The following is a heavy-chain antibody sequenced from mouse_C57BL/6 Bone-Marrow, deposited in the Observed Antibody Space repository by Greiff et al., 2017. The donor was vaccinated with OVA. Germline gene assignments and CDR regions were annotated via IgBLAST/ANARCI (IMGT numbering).Heavy chain of an antibody. Sequence: VQLQQSGAELVRPGASVKLSCTASGFNIKDDYMHWVKQRPEQGLEWIGWIDPENGDTEYASKFQGKATITADTSSNTAYLQLSSLTPEDTAVYYCTHNYYGIRGYWGQGTTLTVSS. CDR3: THNYYGIRGY. D-gene: IGHD1-1*01. J-gene: IGHJ2*01. CDR2: IDPENGDT. CDR1: GFNIKDDY. V-gene: IGHV14-4*01.